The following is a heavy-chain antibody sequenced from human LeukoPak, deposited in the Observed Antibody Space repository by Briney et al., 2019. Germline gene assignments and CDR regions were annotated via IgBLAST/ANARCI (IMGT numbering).Heavy chain of an antibody. J-gene: IGHJ4*02. CDR1: GFTFSSYA. CDR2: IWYDGSKK. V-gene: IGHV3-33*08. CDR3: AREDIRLDYFDY. D-gene: IGHD6-19*01. Sequence: GGSLRLSCAASGFTFSSYAMSWVRQAPGKGLEWVAVIWYDGSKKYYADSVKGRFTISRDDAKNSLYLQMNSLRAEDTAVYYCAREDIRLDYFDYWGQGTLVTVSS.